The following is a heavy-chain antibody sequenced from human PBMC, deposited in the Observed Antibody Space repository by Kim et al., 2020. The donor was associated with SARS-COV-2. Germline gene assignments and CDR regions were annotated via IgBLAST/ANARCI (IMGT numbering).Heavy chain of an antibody. J-gene: IGHJ6*02. Sequence: ASVKVSCKASGYTFTSYGISWVRQAPGQGLEWMGWISAYNGNTNYAQKLQGRVTMTTDTSTSTAYMELRSLRSDDTAVYYCARDRSHRPLRYFDWTQRHNYYYYGMDVWGQGTTVTVSS. D-gene: IGHD3-9*01. CDR1: GYTFTSYG. CDR3: ARDRSHRPLRYFDWTQRHNYYYYGMDV. CDR2: ISAYNGNT. V-gene: IGHV1-18*01.